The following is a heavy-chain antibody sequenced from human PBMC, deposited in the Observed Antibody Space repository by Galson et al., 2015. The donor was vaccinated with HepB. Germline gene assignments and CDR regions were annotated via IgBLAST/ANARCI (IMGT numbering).Heavy chain of an antibody. J-gene: IGHJ6*02. CDR2: IYHTGGT. Sequence: ETLSLTCIVSDGSMTRTDYYWNWIRQTPGKGLEWIGSIYHTGGTSSNPSLRSRVMISVDTSKNQFSLNLISVTASDTVVYFCASSYGSLFVWGQGTTVTVSS. V-gene: IGHV4-39*01. CDR1: DGSMTRTDYY. D-gene: IGHD3-10*01. CDR3: ASSYGSLFV.